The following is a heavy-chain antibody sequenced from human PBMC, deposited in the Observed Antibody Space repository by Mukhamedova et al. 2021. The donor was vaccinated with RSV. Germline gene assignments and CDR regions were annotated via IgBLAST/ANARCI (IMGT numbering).Heavy chain of an antibody. V-gene: IGHV4-4*07. Sequence: GSTNINPALKSRVTMSVDTSKNQFSLKLTSVTAADPAVYYCARGRNYYDSSGYYKALDRWGQGTLVSVSS. D-gene: IGHD3-22*01. J-gene: IGHJ5*02. CDR2: GST. CDR3: ARGRNYYDSSGYYKALDR.